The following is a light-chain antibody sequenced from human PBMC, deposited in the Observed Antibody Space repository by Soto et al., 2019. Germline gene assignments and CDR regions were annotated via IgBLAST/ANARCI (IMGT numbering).Light chain of an antibody. CDR2: GAT. CDR1: QSISNY. CDR3: HQTYSPPLT. V-gene: IGKV1-39*01. J-gene: IGKJ5*01. Sequence: DVQMTQSPSSLSASVGDRVTITCRSSQSISNYLNCYQQNPGKPPIVLIYGATNVQSGVPSRFSGSGSGTDFTLTISTLRTEEFATYYCHQTYSPPLTFGQGTRL.